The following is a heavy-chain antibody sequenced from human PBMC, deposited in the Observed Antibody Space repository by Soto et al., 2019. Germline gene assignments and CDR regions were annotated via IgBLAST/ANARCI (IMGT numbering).Heavy chain of an antibody. V-gene: IGHV4-30-2*01. CDR3: ASNSYDYYYYGMDV. J-gene: IGHJ6*02. CDR2: IYHGGST. Sequence: QLQLQASGSGLVKPSQTLSLTCAVSGVSISSGGSSWSWIRQPPGKCLGWIGYIYHGGSTYYNPSLTRGGTIAVERSKSQCSLKLRSVTAADTAVYYGASNSYDYYYYGMDVWGQGTTVTVS. CDR1: GVSISSGGSS. D-gene: IGHD5-18*01.